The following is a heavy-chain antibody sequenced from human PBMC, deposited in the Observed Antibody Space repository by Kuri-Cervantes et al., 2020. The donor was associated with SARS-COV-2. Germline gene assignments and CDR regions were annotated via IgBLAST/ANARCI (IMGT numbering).Heavy chain of an antibody. CDR3: ARERRGTYYYDSSGYYSGWFDP. D-gene: IGHD3-22*01. V-gene: IGHV1-2*02. CDR1: GYTFTGYY. J-gene: IGHJ5*02. CDR2: TNPNSGGT. Sequence: ASVKVSCKASGYTFTGYYMHWVRQAPGQGLEWMGWTNPNSGGTNYAQKFQGRVTMTRDTSISTAYMELSRLRSDDTAVYYCARERRGTYYYDSSGYYSGWFDPWGQGTLVTVSS.